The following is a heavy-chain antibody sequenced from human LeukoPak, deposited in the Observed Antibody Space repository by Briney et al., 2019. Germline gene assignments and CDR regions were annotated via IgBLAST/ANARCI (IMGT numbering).Heavy chain of an antibody. V-gene: IGHV3-7*04. J-gene: IGHJ4*02. CDR2: IKQDGSEK. CDR1: GFTFNSYW. Sequence: GGSLRLSXAASGFTFNSYWMTWVRQAPGKGLEWVANIKQDGSEKNYVDSVKGRFTISRDNAQNSLYLQMNSLRAEDTAVYYCARGIAVTAGNVYYWGQGTLVTVSS. D-gene: IGHD6-19*01. CDR3: ARGIAVTAGNVYY.